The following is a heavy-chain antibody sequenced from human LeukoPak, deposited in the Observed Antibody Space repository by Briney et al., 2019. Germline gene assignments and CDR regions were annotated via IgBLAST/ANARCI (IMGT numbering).Heavy chain of an antibody. J-gene: IGHJ5*02. CDR1: GGSISSYY. CDR3: ARARRIAAACDWFDP. V-gene: IGHV4-4*07. CDR2: IYTSGST. D-gene: IGHD6-13*01. Sequence: SESLSLPRTVCGGSISSYYWSWIRHPAGRGLEWGGRIYTSGSTNYNTSLKSRVTMSVETSKNQFCLKLSAVTAADAAVYYCARARRIAAACDWFDPWGQGTLVTVSS.